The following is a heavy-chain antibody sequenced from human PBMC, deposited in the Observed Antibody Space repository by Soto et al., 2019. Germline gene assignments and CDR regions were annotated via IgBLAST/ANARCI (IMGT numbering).Heavy chain of an antibody. CDR3: ATQSIPPLVVPAAMPVYYYMDV. V-gene: IGHV4-34*01. D-gene: IGHD2-2*01. Sequence: QSQTLSLTCAVYGGSFSGYYWSWIRQPPGKGLEWIGEINHSGSTNYNPSLNSRVTISVDTSKNQFSLKLSSVTAADTAVYYCATQSIPPLVVPAAMPVYYYMDVWGKGTTVTVSS. CDR1: GGSFSGYY. CDR2: INHSGST. J-gene: IGHJ6*03.